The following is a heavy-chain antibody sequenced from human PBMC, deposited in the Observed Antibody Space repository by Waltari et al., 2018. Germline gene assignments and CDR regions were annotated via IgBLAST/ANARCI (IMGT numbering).Heavy chain of an antibody. D-gene: IGHD2-2*01. CDR1: GVSISSSSYY. CDR3: ARQGSIVVVPAAQLDY. V-gene: IGHV4-39*01. Sequence: QLQLQESGPGLVKPSETLSLTCTVSGVSISSSSYYWCWLRQPPGKGLEWIGSIYYSGSTYYNPSLKSRVTISVDTSKNQFSLKLSSVTAADTAVYYCARQGSIVVVPAAQLDYWGQGILVTVSS. CDR2: IYYSGST. J-gene: IGHJ4*02.